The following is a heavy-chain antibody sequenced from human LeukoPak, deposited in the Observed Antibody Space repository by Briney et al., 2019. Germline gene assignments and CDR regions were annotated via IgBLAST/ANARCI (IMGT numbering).Heavy chain of an antibody. CDR1: GFTLSSYS. CDR2: ISSSSSYI. V-gene: IGHV3-21*01. J-gene: IGHJ4*02. Sequence: GGSLRLSCAASGFTLSSYSMNWVRQAPGKGLECVSSISSSSSYIYYADSVKGRFTISRDNAKNSLYLQMNSLRAEDTAVYYCARDSSYFYYDSSGYLDYWGQGTLVTVSS. CDR3: ARDSSYFYYDSSGYLDY. D-gene: IGHD3-22*01.